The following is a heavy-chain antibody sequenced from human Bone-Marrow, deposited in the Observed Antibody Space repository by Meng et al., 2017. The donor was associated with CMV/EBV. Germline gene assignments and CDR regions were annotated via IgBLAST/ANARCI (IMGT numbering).Heavy chain of an antibody. J-gene: IGHJ4*02. CDR2: ISYDGTEK. CDR1: GFTFNIYA. Sequence: GGSLRLSCAASGFTFNIYAMHWVRQAPGKGLEWVAVISYDGTEKFYADSAEGRFTISRDSSKNTLYLQMNSLRAEDTAVYYCAREATVTTYSELGYFDYWGQGTLVTVSS. CDR3: AREATVTTYSELGYFDY. V-gene: IGHV3-30*04. D-gene: IGHD4-17*01.